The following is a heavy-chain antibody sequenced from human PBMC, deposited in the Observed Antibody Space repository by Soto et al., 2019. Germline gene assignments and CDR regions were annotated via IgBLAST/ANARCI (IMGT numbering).Heavy chain of an antibody. D-gene: IGHD3-22*01. CDR3: ERPRGYYDSSGPVQYYFDY. CDR1: EYSFTISW. Sequence: LKVSRQVAEYSFTISWICLVRQMRREGLEWVRIIYPGDSDTRYSQFFQGQVNISADKSISTDYLQWSSLKDSDTAMYYCERPRGYYDSSGPVQYYFDYRGQGTLVTVPS. CDR2: IYPGDSDT. J-gene: IGHJ4*02. V-gene: IGHV5-51*01.